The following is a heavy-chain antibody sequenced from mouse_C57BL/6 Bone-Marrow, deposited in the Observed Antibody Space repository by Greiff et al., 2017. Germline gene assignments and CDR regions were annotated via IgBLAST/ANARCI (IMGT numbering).Heavy chain of an antibody. J-gene: IGHJ1*03. D-gene: IGHD1-1*01. CDR3: ARLEFDGSSGDWYFDV. Sequence: QVQLKESGPELVKPGASVKLSCKASGYTFTSYDINWVKQRPGQGLEWIGWIYPRDGSTKYKEKFKGKATLTVDKSSSTACMELHSLTSEASAVYFCARLEFDGSSGDWYFDVWGTGTTVTVSS. CDR1: GYTFTSYD. V-gene: IGHV1-85*01. CDR2: IYPRDGST.